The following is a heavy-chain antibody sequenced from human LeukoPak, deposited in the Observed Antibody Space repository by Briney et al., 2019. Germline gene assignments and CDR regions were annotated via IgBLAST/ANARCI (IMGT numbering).Heavy chain of an antibody. CDR3: AKDIVVVVAAQPFDY. V-gene: IGHV3-30*02. Sequence: PGGSLRLSCAASGFTFSNYDMHWVRQAPGKGLEWVTFIRFDGSNKYYADSVKGRFTISRDNSKNTLYLQMNSLRAEDTAVYYCAKDIVVVVAAQPFDYWGQGTLVTVSS. CDR2: IRFDGSNK. CDR1: GFTFSNYD. D-gene: IGHD2-15*01. J-gene: IGHJ4*02.